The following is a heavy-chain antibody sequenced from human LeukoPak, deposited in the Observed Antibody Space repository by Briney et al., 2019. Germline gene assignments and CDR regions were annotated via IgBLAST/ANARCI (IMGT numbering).Heavy chain of an antibody. D-gene: IGHD3-10*01. CDR3: ARGAHSGSFSSWFHP. CDR1: GGTFNKYA. V-gene: IGHV1-69*05. Sequence: VASVKVSCKASGGTFNKYAITWVRQAPGQGLEWMGGIIPMHAPARYAQNFQGRVTITTDESTSTAYMELSSLKSEDTALYYCARGAHSGSFSSWFHPWGRGTLVTVSS. J-gene: IGHJ5*02. CDR2: IIPMHAPA.